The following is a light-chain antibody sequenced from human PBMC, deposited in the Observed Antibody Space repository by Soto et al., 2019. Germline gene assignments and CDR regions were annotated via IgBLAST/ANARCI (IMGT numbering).Light chain of an antibody. CDR2: EVG. V-gene: IGLV2-8*01. CDR1: SSDDATYHF. CDR3: SSYGGSNNVL. Sequence: QSVLTQPPSASGSPGQSVTIFCIGTSSDDATYHFVSWYQQHPGRAPKVLIYEVGKRASGVPDRFSGSKSGNTASLTVSGLQPEDEADYVCSSYGGSNNVLFGGGTKLTVL. J-gene: IGLJ2*01.